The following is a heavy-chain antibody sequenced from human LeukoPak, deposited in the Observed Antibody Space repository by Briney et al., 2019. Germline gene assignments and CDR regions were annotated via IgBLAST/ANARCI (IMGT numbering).Heavy chain of an antibody. CDR1: GGSINSYY. CDR2: IYYSGST. D-gene: IGHD6-13*01. Sequence: PSETLSLTCTVSGGSINSYYWSWIRQPPGKGLEWIAFIYYSGSTNYNPSLMSRVTISVDTSKNQFSLKLSSVTAADTAVYYCARGGASSRPFDLWGQGTLVTVSS. J-gene: IGHJ4*02. CDR3: ARGGASSRPFDL. V-gene: IGHV4-59*01.